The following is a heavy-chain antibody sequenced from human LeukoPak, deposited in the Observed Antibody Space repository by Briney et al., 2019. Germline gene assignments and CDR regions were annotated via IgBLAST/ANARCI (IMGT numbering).Heavy chain of an antibody. CDR2: IYYSGNT. D-gene: IGHD4-11*01. Sequence: SETLSLTCTVSGGSVSSGSYYWSWIRQPPGKGLEWIGYIYYSGNTNYNPSLKSRVTISVDTSKNQFSLKLSSVTAADTAVYYCARGPYSNLDYWGQGTLVTVSS. CDR1: GGSVSSGSYY. V-gene: IGHV4-61*01. J-gene: IGHJ4*02. CDR3: ARGPYSNLDY.